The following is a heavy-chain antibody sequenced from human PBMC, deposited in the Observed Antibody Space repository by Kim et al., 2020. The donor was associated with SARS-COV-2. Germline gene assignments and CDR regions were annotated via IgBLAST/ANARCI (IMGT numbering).Heavy chain of an antibody. D-gene: IGHD6-13*01. J-gene: IGHJ4*02. CDR3: ATDRADTAAGTGVFDY. CDR2: FDPEDGET. Sequence: ASVKVSCKVSGYTLTELSMHWVRQAPGKGLEWMGGFDPEDGETIYAQKFQGRVTMTEDTSTDTAYMELSSLRSEDTAVYYCATDRADTAAGTGVFDYWGQGTLVTVSS. V-gene: IGHV1-24*01. CDR1: GYTLTELS.